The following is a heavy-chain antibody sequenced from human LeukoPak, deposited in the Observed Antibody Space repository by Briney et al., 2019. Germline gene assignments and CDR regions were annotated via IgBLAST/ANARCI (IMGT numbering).Heavy chain of an antibody. D-gene: IGHD1-26*01. CDR1: GGSISSSNW. Sequence: SETLSLTCGVSGGSISSSNWWSWVRQPPGKGLEWIGEIYHSGSTNYNPSLKSRVTISVDKSKKQFSLKLSSVTAADTAVYYCARDKFPLVGATGDDAFDIWGQGTMVTVSS. V-gene: IGHV4-4*02. CDR3: ARDKFPLVGATGDDAFDI. CDR2: IYHSGST. J-gene: IGHJ3*02.